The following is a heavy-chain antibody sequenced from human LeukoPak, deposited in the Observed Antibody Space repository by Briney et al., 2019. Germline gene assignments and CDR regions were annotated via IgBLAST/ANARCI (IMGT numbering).Heavy chain of an antibody. CDR1: GGSISSYY. CDR3: ARGELLAYFDY. CDR2: IYYSGST. D-gene: IGHD3-10*01. V-gene: IGHV4-59*01. Sequence: PSETLSLTCTVSGGSISSYYWSWIRQPPGKGLEWIGYIYYSGSTNYNPSLKSRVTISVDTSKSQFSLKLSSVTAADTGVYYCARGELLAYFDYWGQGTLVTVSS. J-gene: IGHJ4*02.